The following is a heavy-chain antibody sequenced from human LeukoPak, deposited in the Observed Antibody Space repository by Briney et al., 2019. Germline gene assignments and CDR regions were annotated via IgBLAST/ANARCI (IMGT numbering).Heavy chain of an antibody. D-gene: IGHD3-16*01. CDR3: ARDLFGDYAFDY. CDR2: ISSASSTI. CDR1: GFTFRSYR. J-gene: IGHJ4*02. Sequence: GGSLRLSCAASGFTFRSYRMNWVRQAPGEGLEWAAYISSASSTIYYADSVKGRFTISRDSAKDSLYLQMNSLRVDDTAVYYCARDLFGDYAFDYWGQGVLVTVSS. V-gene: IGHV3-48*04.